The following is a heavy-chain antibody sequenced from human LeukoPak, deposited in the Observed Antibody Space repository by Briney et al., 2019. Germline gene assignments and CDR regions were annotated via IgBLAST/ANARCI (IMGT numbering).Heavy chain of an antibody. CDR3: VPTNSWDYYFDY. V-gene: IGHV1-2*02. J-gene: IGHJ4*02. CDR1: GYTFTSYG. Sequence: ASVKVSCKASGYTFTSYGISWVRQAPGQGLEWLGWINPDSGDTDYAQKFQGRVTMTRDTSISTAYLELSRLTSDDTAVYYCVPTNSWDYYFDYWGQGTQVTVAS. D-gene: IGHD6-13*01. CDR2: INPDSGDT.